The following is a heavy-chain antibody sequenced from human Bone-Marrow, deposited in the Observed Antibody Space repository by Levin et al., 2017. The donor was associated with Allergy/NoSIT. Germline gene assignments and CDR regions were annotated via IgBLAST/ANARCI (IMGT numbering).Heavy chain of an antibody. V-gene: IGHV4-4*02. CDR2: IYHSGST. Sequence: SQTLSLTCAVSGGSISSSNWWSWVRQPPGKGLEWIGEIYHSGSTNYNPSLKSRVTISVDKSKNQFSLKLSSVTAADTAVYYCARDPSQGARYCSSTSCYMNLRSYGMDVWGQGTTVTVSS. D-gene: IGHD2-2*02. J-gene: IGHJ6*02. CDR3: ARDPSQGARYCSSTSCYMNLRSYGMDV. CDR1: GGSISSSNW.